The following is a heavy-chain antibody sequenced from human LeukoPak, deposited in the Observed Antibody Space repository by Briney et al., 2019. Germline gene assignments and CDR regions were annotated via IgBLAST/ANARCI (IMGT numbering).Heavy chain of an antibody. CDR1: GGSISSYY. V-gene: IGHV4-59*08. D-gene: IGHD6-13*01. Sequence: PSETLSLTCTVSGGSISSYYWSWIRQLPGKGLEWIGYIYYSGSTNYNPSLKSRVTISVDTSKNQFSLKLSSVTAADTAVYYCAIIAAADFGYYFDYWGQGTLVTVSS. CDR3: AIIAAADFGYYFDY. J-gene: IGHJ4*02. CDR2: IYYSGST.